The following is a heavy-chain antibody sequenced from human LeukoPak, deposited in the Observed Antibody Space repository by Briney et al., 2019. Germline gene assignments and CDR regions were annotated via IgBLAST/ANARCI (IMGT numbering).Heavy chain of an antibody. CDR2: FDPEDGET. CDR3: ATGRGGRWFGESYGFDY. V-gene: IGHV1-24*01. J-gene: IGHJ4*02. D-gene: IGHD3-10*01. CDR1: GYTLTELS. Sequence: ASVKVSCKVSGYTLTELSMHWVRQAPGKGLEWMGGFDPEDGETIYAQKFQGRVTMTEDTSSDTAYMELSSLRSEDPAVYYCATGRGGRWFGESYGFDYWGQGTLVTVSS.